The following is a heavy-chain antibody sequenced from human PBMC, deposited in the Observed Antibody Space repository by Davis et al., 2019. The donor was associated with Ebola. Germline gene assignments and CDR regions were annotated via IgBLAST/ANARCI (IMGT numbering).Heavy chain of an antibody. CDR3: AREGFWSGYHNYYYYGMDV. D-gene: IGHD3-3*01. CDR2: IKQDGSEK. CDR1: GFTFSSYW. J-gene: IGHJ6*02. V-gene: IGHV3-7*03. Sequence: GESLKISCAASGFTFSSYWMSWVRQAPGKGLEWVANIKQDGSEKYYVDSVKGRFTISRDNAKNSLYLQMNSLRAEDTAVYYCAREGFWSGYHNYYYYGMDVWGQGTTVTVSS.